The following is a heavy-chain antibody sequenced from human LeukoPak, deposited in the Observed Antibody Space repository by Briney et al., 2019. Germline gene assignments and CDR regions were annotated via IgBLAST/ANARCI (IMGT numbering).Heavy chain of an antibody. D-gene: IGHD6-13*01. CDR2: ISGSGGST. V-gene: IGHV3-23*01. CDR3: AKAEGFIAAAGTGGDY. Sequence: GGSLRLSCAASGFIFNNYAMSWVRQAPGKGLEWVSAISGSGGSTYYADSVKGRFTISRDNSKNTLYLQMNSLRAEDTAVYYCAKAEGFIAAAGTGGDYWGQGTLVTVSS. CDR1: GFIFNNYA. J-gene: IGHJ4*02.